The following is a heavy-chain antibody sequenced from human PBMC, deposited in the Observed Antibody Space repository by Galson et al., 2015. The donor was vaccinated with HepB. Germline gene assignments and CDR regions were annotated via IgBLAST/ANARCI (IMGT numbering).Heavy chain of an antibody. Sequence: SLRLSCAASGFTFSNAWMSWVRQAPGKGLEWVGRIKSKTDGGTTDYAAPVKGRFTISRDDSKNTLYLQMNSLKTEDTAVYYCTTDESYRDIAAAGTAYYFDYWGQGTLVTVSS. V-gene: IGHV3-15*01. D-gene: IGHD6-13*01. CDR2: IKSKTDGGTT. CDR3: TTDESYRDIAAAGTAYYFDY. J-gene: IGHJ4*02. CDR1: GFTFSNAW.